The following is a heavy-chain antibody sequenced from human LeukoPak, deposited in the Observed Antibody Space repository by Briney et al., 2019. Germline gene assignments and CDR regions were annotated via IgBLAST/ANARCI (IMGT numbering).Heavy chain of an antibody. CDR1: GFTFSTYW. Sequence: GGSLRLSCAASGFTFSTYWMHWLRQAPGKGLVWVSSINSDASRTSHADSVKGRFTISRDNAKNTLYLQLNSLRAEDTAVYYCARGNYHGMDVWGQGTTVTVSS. CDR2: INSDASRT. V-gene: IGHV3-74*01. CDR3: ARGNYHGMDV. J-gene: IGHJ6*02. D-gene: IGHD3-10*01.